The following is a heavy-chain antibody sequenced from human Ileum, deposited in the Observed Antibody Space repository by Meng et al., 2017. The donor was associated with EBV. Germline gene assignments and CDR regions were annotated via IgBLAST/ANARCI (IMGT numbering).Heavy chain of an antibody. CDR2: IYYSGST. CDR3: ARNVPGTSAYYD. V-gene: IGHV4-28*01. CDR1: GYSISSTNW. Sequence: RLRGLGPGLVEPSDTLSLTCAVSGYSISSTNWWGWIRQPPGKGLEWIGYIYYSGSTSYNPSLKSRVTMSVDTSKNQFSLNLNSVTAVDTAVYYCARNVPGTSAYYDWGQGTLVTVSS. D-gene: IGHD3-22*01. J-gene: IGHJ4*02.